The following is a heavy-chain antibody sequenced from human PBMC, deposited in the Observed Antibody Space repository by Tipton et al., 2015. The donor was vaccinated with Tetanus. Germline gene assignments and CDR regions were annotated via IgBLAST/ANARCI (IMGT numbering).Heavy chain of an antibody. V-gene: IGHV4-31*03. J-gene: IGHJ3*02. CDR2: IYYSGST. Sequence: TLSLTCTVSGGSISSGGYYWSWIRQHPGKGLEWIGYIYYSGSTYYNPSLKSRVTISVDTSKNQFSLKLSSVTAADTAVYYCASGGRQRWLQLLGAFDIWGQGTMVTVSS. D-gene: IGHD5-24*01. CDR3: ASGGRQRWLQLLGAFDI. CDR1: GGSISSGGYY.